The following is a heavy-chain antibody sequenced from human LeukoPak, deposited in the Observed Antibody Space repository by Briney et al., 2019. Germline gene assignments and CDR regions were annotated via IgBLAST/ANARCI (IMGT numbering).Heavy chain of an antibody. CDR2: VHRDGRT. CDR1: GVSISSSEW. J-gene: IGHJ4*02. D-gene: IGHD3-9*01. Sequence: SETLSLTCAVSGVSISSSEWWIWVRQPPGQGLEWIGEVHRDGRTRYNPSLKSRVTMSINCSKNQFSLKVSSVTAADTAIYYCGKTDIYFNPIDYWGPGSLVTVSS. V-gene: IGHV4-4*02. CDR3: GKTDIYFNPIDY.